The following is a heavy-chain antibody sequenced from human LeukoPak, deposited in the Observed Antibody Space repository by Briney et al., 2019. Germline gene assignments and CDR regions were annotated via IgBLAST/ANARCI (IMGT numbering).Heavy chain of an antibody. CDR1: GGTFSSYA. CDR2: IIPIFGTA. CDR3: ATLPVYAPGWYFDL. D-gene: IGHD5/OR15-5a*01. Sequence: GSSVKVSCKASGGTFSSYAISWVRQAPGQGLEWMGGIIPIFGTANYAQKFQGRVTITADESTSTAYMELSSLRSEDTAVYHCATLPVYAPGWYFDLWGRGTLVTVSS. V-gene: IGHV1-69*01. J-gene: IGHJ2*01.